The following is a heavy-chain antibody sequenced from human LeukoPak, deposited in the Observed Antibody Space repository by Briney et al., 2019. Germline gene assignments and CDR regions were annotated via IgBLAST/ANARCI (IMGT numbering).Heavy chain of an antibody. CDR1: GGSISSYY. V-gene: IGHV4-59*12. D-gene: IGHD4-17*01. Sequence: SETLSLTCTVSGGSISSYYWSWIRQPPGKGLEWIGYIYYSGSTYYDPSLKSRVTISVDTSKNQFSLKLSSVTAADTAVYYCARDKHGDRRSFDYWGQGTLVTVSS. J-gene: IGHJ4*02. CDR2: IYYSGST. CDR3: ARDKHGDRRSFDY.